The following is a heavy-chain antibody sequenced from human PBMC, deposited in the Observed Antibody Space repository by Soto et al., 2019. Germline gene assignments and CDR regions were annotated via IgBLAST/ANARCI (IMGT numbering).Heavy chain of an antibody. Sequence: PGGSLRLSCAASGFTFSSYAMSWVRQAPGKGLEWVSAISGSGGSTYYADSVKGRFTISRDNSKNTLYLQMNSLRAEDTAVYYCAKERQVLTAQPYNWLDPWGQGTRVTVYS. CDR1: GFTFSSYA. CDR3: AKERQVLTAQPYNWLDP. CDR2: ISGSGGST. D-gene: IGHD2-2*01. V-gene: IGHV3-23*01. J-gene: IGHJ5*02.